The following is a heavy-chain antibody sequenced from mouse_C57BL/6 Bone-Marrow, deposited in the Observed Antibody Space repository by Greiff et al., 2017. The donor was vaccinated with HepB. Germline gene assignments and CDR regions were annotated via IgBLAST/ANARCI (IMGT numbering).Heavy chain of an antibody. CDR1: GYTFTSYW. D-gene: IGHD1-1*01. CDR2: IHPNSGST. Sequence: QVQLQQPGAELVKPGASVKLSCKASGYTFTSYWMHWVKQRPGQGLEWIGMIHPNSGSTNYNEKFKSKATLTVDKSSSTAYMQLSSLTSEDSAVYYCGSHYGPYAMDYWGQGTSVTVSS. CDR3: GSHYGPYAMDY. V-gene: IGHV1-64*01. J-gene: IGHJ4*01.